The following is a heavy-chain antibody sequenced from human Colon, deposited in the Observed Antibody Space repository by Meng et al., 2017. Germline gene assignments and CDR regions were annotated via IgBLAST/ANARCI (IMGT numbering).Heavy chain of an antibody. V-gene: IGHV4-31*03. CDR2: IYSGGIS. CDR1: GDSVSSNSYY. D-gene: IGHD1-26*01. J-gene: IGHJ4*02. CDR3: ARDPLAVGPTDRGLDS. Sequence: QQKQSRLRLVHSPQTLSLTCTVSGDSVSSNSYYWTWIRQHPGTGLEWIGYIYSGGISHYNPSLKSRITMSIDTSKNQFSLQLTSVTAADTAIYYCARDPLAVGPTDRGLDSWGQGTLVTVSS.